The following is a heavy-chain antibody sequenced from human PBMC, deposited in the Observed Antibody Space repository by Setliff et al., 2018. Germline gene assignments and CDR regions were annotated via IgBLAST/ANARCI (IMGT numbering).Heavy chain of an antibody. J-gene: IGHJ6*02. CDR2: IYTTGTA. Sequence: SETLSLTCTVSGGSLSSGSNYWGWFRQPAGKGLEWIGRIYTTGTANYSPSLTGRVTISADTSKNQISLKLSSVSAADTAVYYCAREFVVISFVKNIHHHYGMDVWGQGTTVTVSS. CDR3: AREFVVISFVKNIHHHYGMDV. CDR1: GGSLSSGSNY. V-gene: IGHV4-61*02. D-gene: IGHD2-21*01.